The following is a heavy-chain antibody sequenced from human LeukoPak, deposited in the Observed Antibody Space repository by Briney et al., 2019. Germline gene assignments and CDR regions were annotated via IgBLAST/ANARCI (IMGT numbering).Heavy chain of an antibody. CDR1: GFTFSSFA. CDR3: VKDLRSDFMGVLSRYLSY. V-gene: IGHV3-64D*09. D-gene: IGHD2/OR15-2a*01. CDR2: ISRNGGST. Sequence: SGGSLRLSCSASGFTFSSFAMHWVRQAPGKGLEYVAAISRNGGSTYYADSVKGRFTISRDNSKNTPYLQMSSLRAEDTAVYLCVKDLRSDFMGVLSRYLSYWGQGTLVTVSS. J-gene: IGHJ4*02.